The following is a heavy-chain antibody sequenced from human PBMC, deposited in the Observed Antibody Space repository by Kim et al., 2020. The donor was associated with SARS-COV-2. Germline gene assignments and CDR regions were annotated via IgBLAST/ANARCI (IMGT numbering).Heavy chain of an antibody. CDR3: ARTDAATPLAFDY. V-gene: IGHV1-69*02. Sequence: YARKSPGRVTITAEKSTSTAYMELSSLRSEDTAVYYCARTDAATPLAFDYWGQGTLVTVSS. J-gene: IGHJ4*02. D-gene: IGHD6-25*01.